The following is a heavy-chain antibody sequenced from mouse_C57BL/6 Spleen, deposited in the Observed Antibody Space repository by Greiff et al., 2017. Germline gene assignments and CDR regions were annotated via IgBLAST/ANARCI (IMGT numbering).Heavy chain of an antibody. V-gene: IGHV1-72*01. Sequence: QVHVKQSGAELVKPGASVKLSCKASGYTFTSYWMHWVKQRPGRGLEWIGRIDPNSGGTKYNEKFKSKATLTVDKPSSTAYMQLSSLTSEDSAVYDCARKGHTAQATPFDYWGQGTTLTVSS. D-gene: IGHD3-2*02. CDR1: GYTFTSYW. CDR3: ARKGHTAQATPFDY. J-gene: IGHJ2*01. CDR2: IDPNSGGT.